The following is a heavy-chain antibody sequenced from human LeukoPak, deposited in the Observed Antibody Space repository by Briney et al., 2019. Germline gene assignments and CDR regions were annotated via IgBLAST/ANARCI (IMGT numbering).Heavy chain of an antibody. CDR1: GFIVSSNY. CDR3: ARELRIAAVDAFDI. J-gene: IGHJ3*02. Sequence: PGGSLRLSCAASGFIVSSNYMSWVRQAPGKGLEWVSVIYSGGSTYYADSVKGRFTISRDNSKNTLYLQMNSLRAEDTAVYYCARELRIAAVDAFDIWGQGTMVTVSS. D-gene: IGHD6-13*01. CDR2: IYSGGST. V-gene: IGHV3-53*01.